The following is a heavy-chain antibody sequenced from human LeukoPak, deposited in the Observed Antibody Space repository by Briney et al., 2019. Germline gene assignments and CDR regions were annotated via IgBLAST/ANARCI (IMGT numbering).Heavy chain of an antibody. CDR1: GFTFSSYS. CDR3: ATTSSKYCSGGSCYTY. CDR2: ISGSGGST. Sequence: GGSLRLSCAASGFTFSSYSMNWVRQAPGKGLEWVSAISGSGGSTYYADSVKGRFTISRDNSKNTLYLQMNSLRAEDTAVYYCATTSSKYCSGGSCYTYWGQGTLVTVSS. V-gene: IGHV3-23*01. D-gene: IGHD2-15*01. J-gene: IGHJ4*02.